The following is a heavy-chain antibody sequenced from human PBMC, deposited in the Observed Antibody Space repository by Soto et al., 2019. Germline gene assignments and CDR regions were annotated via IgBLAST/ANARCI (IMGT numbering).Heavy chain of an antibody. CDR2: IYYSGST. Sequence: QLQLQESGPGLVKPSETLSLTCTVSGGSISSSSYYWGWIRQPPGKGLEWIGSIYYSGSTYYNPSLKSRVTISVDTPKNQFSLKLSSVTAADTAVYYCARASSGWANFDYWGQGTLVTVSS. D-gene: IGHD6-19*01. J-gene: IGHJ4*02. CDR1: GGSISSSSYY. CDR3: ARASSGWANFDY. V-gene: IGHV4-39*01.